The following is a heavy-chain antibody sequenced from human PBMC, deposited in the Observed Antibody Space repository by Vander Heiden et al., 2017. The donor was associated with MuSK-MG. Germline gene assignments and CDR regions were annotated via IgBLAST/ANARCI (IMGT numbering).Heavy chain of an antibody. CDR3: AKDLLASGPNLAQRAEYFQH. J-gene: IGHJ1*01. V-gene: IGHV3-23*01. CDR1: GFTFSSYA. CDR2: ISGSGGST. Sequence: EVQLLESGGGLVQPGGSLRLSCAASGFTFSSYAMTWVRQAPGKGLEWVSAISGSGGSTYYADSVKGRGTSARDNSKNTLYLQMNSLRAEDTAVDYCAKDLLASGPNLAQRAEYFQHWGQGNLVTVSS. D-gene: IGHD2-15*01.